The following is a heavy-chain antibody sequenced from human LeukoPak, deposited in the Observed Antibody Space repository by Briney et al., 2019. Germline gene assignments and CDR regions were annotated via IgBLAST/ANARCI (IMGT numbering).Heavy chain of an antibody. CDR3: AKGGVAAARDY. CDR2: ISGRGGST. V-gene: IGHV3-23*01. CDR1: GFTFSSYA. D-gene: IGHD6-13*01. J-gene: IGHJ4*02. Sequence: GGSLRLSCSASGFTFSSYAMSWVRQAPGKGLEWVSAISGRGGSTDYADSVKGRFTISRDNSKNTLDLQMNSLRAEDTAVYYCAKGGVAAARDYWGQGTLVTVSS.